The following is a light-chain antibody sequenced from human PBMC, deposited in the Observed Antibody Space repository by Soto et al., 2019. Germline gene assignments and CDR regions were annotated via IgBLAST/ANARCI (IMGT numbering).Light chain of an antibody. CDR3: QVWDSYSDHVV. Sequence: SYELTQPPSVAVAPGQTARITCGESNIGSKSVHWYQQKPGQAPVLGVFHDSDRPSGIPERFSGSNSGNTATLTISTVDAGDEADYFCQVWDSYSDHVVFGGGTQLTVL. V-gene: IGLV3-21*02. J-gene: IGLJ3*02. CDR2: HDS. CDR1: NIGSKS.